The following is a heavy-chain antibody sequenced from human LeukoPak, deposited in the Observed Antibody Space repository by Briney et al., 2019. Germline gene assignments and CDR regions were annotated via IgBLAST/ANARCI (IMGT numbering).Heavy chain of an antibody. Sequence: PGRSLRLSCAASGFTFSSYAMHWVRQAPGKGLEWVAVISYDGSNKYYADSVKGRFTISRDNSKNTLYLQMNSLRAEDTAVYYCARDLYCGSGSFGYWGQGTLVTVSS. D-gene: IGHD3-10*01. CDR1: GFTFSSYA. J-gene: IGHJ4*02. CDR3: ARDLYCGSGSFGY. V-gene: IGHV3-30*04. CDR2: ISYDGSNK.